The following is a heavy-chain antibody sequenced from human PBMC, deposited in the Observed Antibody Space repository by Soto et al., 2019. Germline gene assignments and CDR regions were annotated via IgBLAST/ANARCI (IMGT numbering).Heavy chain of an antibody. D-gene: IGHD6-19*01. J-gene: IGHJ4*02. CDR1: GYTFTSYG. V-gene: IGHV1-18*01. CDR2: ISAYNGNT. CDR3: ARDHLVVAAATFDY. Sequence: VASVKVSCKASGYTFTSYGISWVRQAPGQGLEWMGWISAYNGNTNYAQKFQGRVTMTTDTSTSTAYMELRSLRSDDTAMYYCARDHLVVAAATFDYWGQGTLVTVSS.